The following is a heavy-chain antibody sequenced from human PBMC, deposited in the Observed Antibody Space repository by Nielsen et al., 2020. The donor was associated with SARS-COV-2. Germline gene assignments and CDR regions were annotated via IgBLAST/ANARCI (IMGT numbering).Heavy chain of an antibody. J-gene: IGHJ6*03. Sequence: SETLSLTCTVSGGSISSYYWSWIRQPPGKGLEWIGYIYYSGSTNYNPSPKSRVTISVDTSKNQFSLKLSSVTAADTAVYYCARERQQQPRYYYYYYYMDVWGKGTTVTVSS. D-gene: IGHD6-13*01. V-gene: IGHV4-59*01. CDR3: ARERQQQPRYYYYYYYMDV. CDR2: IYYSGST. CDR1: GGSISSYY.